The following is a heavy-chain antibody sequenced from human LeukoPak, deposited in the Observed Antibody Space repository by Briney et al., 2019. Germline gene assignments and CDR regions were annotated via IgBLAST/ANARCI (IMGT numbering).Heavy chain of an antibody. CDR1: GFTFSSYG. V-gene: IGHV3-33*01. D-gene: IGHD6-25*01. CDR2: IWYDGSNK. CDR3: ARERHPYYYYGMDV. Sequence: GGSLRLSCAASGFTFSSYGMHWVRQAPGKGLEWVAVIWYDGSNKYYADSVKGRFTISRDNSKNTLYLQMNSLRAEDTAVYYCARERHPYYYYGMDVWGQGTTVTVSS. J-gene: IGHJ6*02.